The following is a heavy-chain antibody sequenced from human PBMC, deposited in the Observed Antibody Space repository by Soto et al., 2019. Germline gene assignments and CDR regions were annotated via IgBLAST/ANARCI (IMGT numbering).Heavy chain of an antibody. Sequence: PSEPLSLTCAVYGGSFSGYYWSWIRQPPGKGLEWIGEINHSGSTNYNPSLKSRVTISVDTSKNQFSLKLSSVTAADTAVYYCAGRTSLTSVEIFSGGLSGYNWVDPWGRGTLVTVSS. CDR1: GGSFSGYY. D-gene: IGHD3-3*01. CDR3: AGRTSLTSVEIFSGGLSGYNWVDP. V-gene: IGHV4-34*01. J-gene: IGHJ5*01. CDR2: INHSGST.